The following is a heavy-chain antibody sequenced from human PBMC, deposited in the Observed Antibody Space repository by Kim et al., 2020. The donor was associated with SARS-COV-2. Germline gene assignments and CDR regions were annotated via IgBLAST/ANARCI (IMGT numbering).Heavy chain of an antibody. D-gene: IGHD2-15*01. J-gene: IGHJ4*02. V-gene: IGHV3-23*01. CDR2: GGSK. Sequence: GGSKYYADSVKGRFTISRDNSKTTLYLQMNSLRAEDTAVYYCAKDLLLDYWGQGTLVTVSS. CDR3: AKDLLLDY.